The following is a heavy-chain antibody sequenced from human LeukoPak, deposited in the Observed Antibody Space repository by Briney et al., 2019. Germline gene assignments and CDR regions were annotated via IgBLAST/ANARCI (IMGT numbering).Heavy chain of an antibody. CDR2: IYTGVST. Sequence: GGSLRLSCAASGFTVSNNYMSWVRQAPGKGLEWVSVIYTGVSTYYADSVKGRLAISRDNSKNTLYLQMNSLRAEDTGVYYCARVRPHPIIDVWGKGTTVTVSS. CDR1: GFTVSNNY. J-gene: IGHJ6*03. CDR3: ARVRPHPIIDV. D-gene: IGHD6-6*01. V-gene: IGHV3-53*01.